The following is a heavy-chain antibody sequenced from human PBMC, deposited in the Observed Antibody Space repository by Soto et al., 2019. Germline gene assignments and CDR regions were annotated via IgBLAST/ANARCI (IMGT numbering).Heavy chain of an antibody. CDR3: ARTFDYYGMDV. J-gene: IGHJ6*02. CDR1: GYSVGSGYY. V-gene: IGHV4-38-2*01. Sequence: SETLSLTCAVSGYSVGSGYYWAWIRQSPGKGLEWIGSIYHAGSVYYNPSLNGRVALSMDTSKNHFSLKLTSVTAADTAVYYCARTFDYYGMDVWGQGTTVTVSS. CDR2: IYHAGSV.